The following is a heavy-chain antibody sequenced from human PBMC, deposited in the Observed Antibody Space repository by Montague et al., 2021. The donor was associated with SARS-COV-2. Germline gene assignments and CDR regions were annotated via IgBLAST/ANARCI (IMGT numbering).Heavy chain of an antibody. CDR2: IYYNGST. Sequence: SETLSLTCTVAGGSISNYYWSWIRQPPGKGLQLIGYIYYNGSTDYNPSLKSRVPISVDTSKNQFSLQLSSVTAADTAVYYCARHSVAATTWSDGLDIWGRGTMVTVSS. D-gene: IGHD2/OR15-2a*01. CDR3: ARHSVAATTWSDGLDI. J-gene: IGHJ3*02. CDR1: GGSISNYY. V-gene: IGHV4-59*08.